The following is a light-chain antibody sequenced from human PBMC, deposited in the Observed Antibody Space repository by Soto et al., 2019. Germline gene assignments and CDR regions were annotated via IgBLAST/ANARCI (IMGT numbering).Light chain of an antibody. Sequence: EIVLTQSPATLSLSPGERATLSCRASQSVSSYLAWYQQKPGQAPRLLIYDASNRATGIPARFSGSGSGTDFTLTISSLEPEDFAFYYCQQRRNWPPVYTFGQGTKLEI. V-gene: IGKV3-11*01. CDR1: QSVSSY. J-gene: IGKJ2*01. CDR2: DAS. CDR3: QQRRNWPPVYT.